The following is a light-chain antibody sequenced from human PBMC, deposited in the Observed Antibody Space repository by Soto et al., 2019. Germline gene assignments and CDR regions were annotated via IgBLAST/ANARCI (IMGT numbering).Light chain of an antibody. Sequence: DIQMTQSPSTLSASVGDRVIITCRASQSISSWLAWYQQKPWKAPNLLIYKASALKSGVPSRFSGSGSGTEFTLTIISLQPDDFATYYCQQYDNDSWTFGHGTKVEIK. CDR1: QSISSW. CDR2: KAS. V-gene: IGKV1-5*03. J-gene: IGKJ1*01. CDR3: QQYDNDSWT.